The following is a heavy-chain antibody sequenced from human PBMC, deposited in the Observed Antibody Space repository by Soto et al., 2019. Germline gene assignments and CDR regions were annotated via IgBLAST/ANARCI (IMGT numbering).Heavy chain of an antibody. Sequence: SGPTLVNPTQTLTLTCIFSGFSLSTSGVGVGWIRQPPGKALEWLALIYWDDDKRYSPSLNSRLTITKDTSENQVVLTMTNMDPVDTATYYCAHWGVAYYGSGSYYTFDNWGQGTLVTVSS. J-gene: IGHJ4*02. CDR3: AHWGVAYYGSGSYYTFDN. CDR1: GFSLSTSGVG. D-gene: IGHD3-10*01. V-gene: IGHV2-5*02. CDR2: IYWDDDK.